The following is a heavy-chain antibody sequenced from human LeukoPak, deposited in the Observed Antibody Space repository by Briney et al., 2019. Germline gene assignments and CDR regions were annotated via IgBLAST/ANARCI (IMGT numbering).Heavy chain of an antibody. CDR1: GYTLTELS. CDR3: ATVRNHYYYHGMDV. V-gene: IGHV1-24*01. J-gene: IGHJ6*02. CDR2: FDPEDGET. Sequence: ASVKVSCKVSGYTLTELSMHWVRQAPGKGLERMGGFDPEDGETIYAQKFQGRVTMTEDTSTDTAYMELSSLRSEDTAVYYCATVRNHYYYHGMDVWGQGTTVTVSS.